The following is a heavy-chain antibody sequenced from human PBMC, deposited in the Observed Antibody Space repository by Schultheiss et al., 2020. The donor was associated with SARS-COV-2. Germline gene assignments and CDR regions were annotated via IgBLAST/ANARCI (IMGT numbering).Heavy chain of an antibody. Sequence: SQTLSLTCAVYGGSFSGYYWSWIRQPPGKGLEWIGEINHSGSTNYNPSLKSRVTISVDTSKNQFSLKLSSVTAADTAVYYCARAGGSGWYFDTTFDYWGQGTLVTVSS. D-gene: IGHD6-19*01. J-gene: IGHJ4*02. CDR3: ARAGGSGWYFDTTFDY. CDR2: INHSGST. V-gene: IGHV4-34*01. CDR1: GGSFSGYY.